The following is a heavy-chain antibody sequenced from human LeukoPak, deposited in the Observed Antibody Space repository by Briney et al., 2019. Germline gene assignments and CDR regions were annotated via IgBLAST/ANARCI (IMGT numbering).Heavy chain of an antibody. D-gene: IGHD3-16*01. J-gene: IGHJ5*02. CDR2: MNPNSGNT. Sequence: ASVKVSCKASGGTFSSYAINWVRQATGQGLEWMGWMNPNSGNTGYAQKFQGRVTITRNTSISTAYMELSSLRAEDTAVYFCAKGDKMLTWRRTYNRFDPWGQGTLATVSS. CDR1: GGTFSSYA. V-gene: IGHV1-8*03. CDR3: AKGDKMLTWRRTYNRFDP.